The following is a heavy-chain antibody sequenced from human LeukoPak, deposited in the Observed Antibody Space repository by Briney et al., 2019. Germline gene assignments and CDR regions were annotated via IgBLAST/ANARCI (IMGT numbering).Heavy chain of an antibody. CDR1: GGSFSGYY. CDR2: INHRGST. CDR3: ARGIRGDNWNDPVISFDV. D-gene: IGHD1-1*01. Sequence: SSETLSLTCAVYGGSFSGYYWNWIRQPPGKGLEWIGEINHRGSTNYNPSLKRRVTISIDTSKNQFSLKLAFVTAADTGVYYCARGIRGDNWNDPVISFDVWGRGTMVTVSS. V-gene: IGHV4-34*01. J-gene: IGHJ3*01.